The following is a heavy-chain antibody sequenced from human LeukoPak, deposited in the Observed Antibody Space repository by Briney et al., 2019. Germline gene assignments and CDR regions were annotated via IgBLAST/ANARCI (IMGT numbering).Heavy chain of an antibody. CDR2: MSYDGSDK. V-gene: IGHV3-30-3*01. Sequence: GGSLRLSCAASGFTFSSYAMHWVRQAPGKGLEWVAVMSYDGSDKYYADSVKGRFTISRDNSKNTLYLQMNSLRAEDTTVYYCARPEYGSGSYPYYYYGMDVWGQGTTVTVSS. CDR3: ARPEYGSGSYPYYYYGMDV. J-gene: IGHJ6*02. D-gene: IGHD3-10*01. CDR1: GFTFSSYA.